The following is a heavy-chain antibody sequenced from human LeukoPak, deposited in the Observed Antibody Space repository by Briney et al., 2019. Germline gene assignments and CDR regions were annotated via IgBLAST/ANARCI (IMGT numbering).Heavy chain of an antibody. V-gene: IGHV4-59*01. CDR1: GGSISGYY. CDR3: AKFGVNFNLEV. J-gene: IGHJ6*02. CDR2: IHYSGSP. D-gene: IGHD1-20*01. Sequence: SETLSLTCTVSGGSISGYYWTWIRQPPGKGLEYIGQIHYSGSPNYNPSLESRITISVDSSKNQFSLKVRSVTAADTAVYYCAKFGVNFNLEVWGQGTTVTVSS.